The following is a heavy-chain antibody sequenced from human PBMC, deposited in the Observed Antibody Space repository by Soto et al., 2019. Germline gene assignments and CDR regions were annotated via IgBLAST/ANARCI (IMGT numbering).Heavy chain of an antibody. CDR2: TRNKANNYSP. CDR3: ARDTGGSYDY. D-gene: IGHD1-26*01. CDR1: GFTFSDYY. V-gene: IGHV3-72*01. J-gene: IGHJ4*02. Sequence: ESGGGLVQPGGSLRLSCAASGFTFSDYYMDWVRQVPGKGLEWVGRTRNKANNYSPEYAPSVKGRFTISRHDLEDSMYLQMNSLKTEDTAVYYCARDTGGSYDYWGQGALVTVSS.